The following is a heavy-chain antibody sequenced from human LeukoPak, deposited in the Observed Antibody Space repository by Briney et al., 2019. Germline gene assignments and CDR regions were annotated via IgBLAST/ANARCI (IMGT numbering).Heavy chain of an antibody. V-gene: IGHV1-18*01. CDR3: ARGGLYTVTRQEVDY. D-gene: IGHD4-17*01. Sequence: ASVKVSCKASGYTFTSYGISWVRQAPGQGLEWMGWISAYNGNTNYAQKLQGRVTMTTDTSTSTAYMELRSLRSEDTAVYYCARGGLYTVTRQEVDYWGQGTLVTVSS. CDR2: ISAYNGNT. J-gene: IGHJ4*02. CDR1: GYTFTSYG.